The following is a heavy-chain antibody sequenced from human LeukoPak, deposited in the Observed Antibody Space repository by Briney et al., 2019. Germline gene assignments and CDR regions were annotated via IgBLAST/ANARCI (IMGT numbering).Heavy chain of an antibody. CDR1: AFSFSSYG. J-gene: IGHJ4*02. V-gene: IGHV3-30*18. D-gene: IGHD5-24*01. CDR2: ISYDGNTK. CDR3: AKKKGGYKYDDFFDF. Sequence: GRSMRLSCAASAFSFSSYGMHWVRQAPGKGLESVAAISYDGNTKYYVDSVKGRFTISRDNSKNTLYLQMNSLRGEDTAVHYCAKKKGGYKYDDFFDFWGQGTLVTVSS.